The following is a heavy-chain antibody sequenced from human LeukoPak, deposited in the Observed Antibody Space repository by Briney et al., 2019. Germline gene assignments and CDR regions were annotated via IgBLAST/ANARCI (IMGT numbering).Heavy chain of an antibody. Sequence: PSETLSLTCTVSGGSISSYYWSWIRQPPGKGVEWIGYINYSGSTNYNPSLKSRVTISVDTSKNQFSLKLSSVTAADTAVYYCARAREYYYDSSGYYHNYYGMDVWGQGTTVTVSS. CDR2: INYSGST. CDR1: GGSISSYY. J-gene: IGHJ6*02. V-gene: IGHV4-59*01. D-gene: IGHD3-22*01. CDR3: ARAREYYYDSSGYYHNYYGMDV.